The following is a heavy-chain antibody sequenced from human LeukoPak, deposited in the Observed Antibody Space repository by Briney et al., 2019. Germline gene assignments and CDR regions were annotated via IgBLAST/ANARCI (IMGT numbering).Heavy chain of an antibody. J-gene: IGHJ5*02. CDR1: GGSISSHY. D-gene: IGHD4-17*01. V-gene: IGHV4-59*11. CDR2: IYYSGST. Sequence: SETLSLTCTVSGGSISSHYWRWIRQPPGKGLEWIGYIYYSGSTNYNPSLKSRVTISVDTSKNQFSLKLSSVTAADTALYYCARVGVANGDPLYNWFDPWGQGTLVTVSS. CDR3: ARVGVANGDPLYNWFDP.